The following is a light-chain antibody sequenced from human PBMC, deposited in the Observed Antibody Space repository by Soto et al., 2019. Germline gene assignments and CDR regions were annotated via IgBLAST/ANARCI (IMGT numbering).Light chain of an antibody. CDR3: QHSHSTPST. Sequence: DIQMTQSPSSLSASFGDRVTLTCRASQSIDTYLNWYQQKPGTAPKLLMYAASTLHSGVPSRFSGSGSGTDFTLTISSLQREDFATYFCQHSHSTPSTFGQGTKLEI. V-gene: IGKV1-39*01. J-gene: IGKJ2*01. CDR2: AAS. CDR1: QSIDTY.